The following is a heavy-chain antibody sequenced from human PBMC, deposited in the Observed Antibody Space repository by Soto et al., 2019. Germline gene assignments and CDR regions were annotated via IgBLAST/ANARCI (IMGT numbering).Heavy chain of an antibody. CDR1: GFSFDEYA. Sequence: EVQLVESGGGLVQPGRSLRLSCAASGFSFDEYAMHWVRQAPGKGLEWVSGISWNSGTMGYGDSVKGRFTISRDNAKNSLYLQMNSLRAEDTALYYCAKGFCSSTRCLTYSYMDVWGKGTTVTVSS. CDR3: AKGFCSSTRCLTYSYMDV. D-gene: IGHD2-2*01. V-gene: IGHV3-9*01. CDR2: ISWNSGTM. J-gene: IGHJ6*03.